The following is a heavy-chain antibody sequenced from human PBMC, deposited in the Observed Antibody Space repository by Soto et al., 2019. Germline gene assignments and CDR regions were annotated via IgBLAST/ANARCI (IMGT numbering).Heavy chain of an antibody. CDR3: ATARGESHYDIWSGYSDGAGMEV. D-gene: IGHD3-3*01. J-gene: IGHJ6*01. CDR2: IYYSGST. V-gene: IGHV4-30-4*01. CDR1: GGSISSGDYY. Sequence: PSETLSLTCTVPGGSISSGDYYWSWIRQPPGKGLEWIGYIYYSGSTYYNPSLKSRVTISVDTSKNQFSLKLSSVTAADTAVYYCATARGESHYDIWSGYSDGAGMEVWGQGTTVTVSS.